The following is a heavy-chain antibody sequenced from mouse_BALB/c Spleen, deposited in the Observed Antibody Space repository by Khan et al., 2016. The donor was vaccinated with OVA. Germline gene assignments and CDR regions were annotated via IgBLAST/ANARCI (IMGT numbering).Heavy chain of an antibody. V-gene: IGHV3-2*02. CDR1: GYSITSDYA. D-gene: IGHD1-1*01. CDR3: SSGRLLRRYTDYFDY. J-gene: IGHJ2*01. CDR2: IGYSGST. Sequence: EVQLQESGPGLLKPSQSLSLTCTVTGYSITSDYARNWIRQFPGNKLEWMAYIGYSGSTTHNPSLRSRISITPDTSKNQFFLQLNSVTTEDTATDNWSSGRLLRRYTDYFDYWGQGTTLTVSS.